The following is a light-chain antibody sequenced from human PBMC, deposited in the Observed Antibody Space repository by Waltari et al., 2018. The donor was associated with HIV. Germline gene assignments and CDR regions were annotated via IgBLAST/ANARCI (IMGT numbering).Light chain of an antibody. CDR3: ATWDDSLNGHVV. J-gene: IGLJ2*01. Sequence: QSVLTQPPSASGTPGQRVTISCSGSSSNIGDNTVNWYQQLPGTAPELLIYANTQRPSWVPDRFSGSKSGTSASLAISGLQSEDEADYYCATWDDSLNGHVVFGGGTKLTVL. CDR2: ANT. V-gene: IGLV1-44*01. CDR1: SSNIGDNT.